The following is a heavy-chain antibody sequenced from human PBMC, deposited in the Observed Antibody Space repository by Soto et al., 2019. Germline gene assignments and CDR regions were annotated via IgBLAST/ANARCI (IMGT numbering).Heavy chain of an antibody. CDR2: IIPIFGTA. J-gene: IGHJ6*02. Sequence: SVKVSCKASGGTFSSYAISWVRQAPGQGLEWMGGIIPIFGTANYAQKFQGRVTITADESTSTAYMELSSLRSEDTAVYYCASRGTIFGVVIIHYYYGMDVWGQGTTVTVSS. D-gene: IGHD3-3*01. CDR3: ASRGTIFGVVIIHYYYGMDV. CDR1: GGTFSSYA. V-gene: IGHV1-69*13.